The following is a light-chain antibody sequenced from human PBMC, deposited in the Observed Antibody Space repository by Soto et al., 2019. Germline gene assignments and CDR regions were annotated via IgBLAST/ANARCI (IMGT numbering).Light chain of an antibody. J-gene: IGKJ4*01. CDR2: DAS. CDR1: QSVGSY. CDR3: QQRRNWPLT. V-gene: IGKV3-11*01. Sequence: EIVLTQSPATLSLSPGERVTLSCRASQSVGSYLAWYQQKPGQAPRLLIYDASNRATGIPARFSGSGSGTDFTLTISSLEPEDFAVYYCQQRRNWPLTFGGGTKVEIK.